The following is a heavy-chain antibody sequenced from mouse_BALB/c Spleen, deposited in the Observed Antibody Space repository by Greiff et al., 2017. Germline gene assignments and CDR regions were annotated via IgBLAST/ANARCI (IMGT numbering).Heavy chain of an antibody. Sequence: LVKPGALVKISCKASGYSFTGYYMHWVKQSHGKSLEWIGYISCYNGATSYNQKFKGKATFTVDTSSSTAYMQFNSLTSEDSAVYYCARGKLGDRYDGYAMDYWGQGTSVTVSS. V-gene: IGHV1S34*01. CDR2: ISCYNGAT. J-gene: IGHJ4*01. CDR3: ARGKLGDRYDGYAMDY. D-gene: IGHD2-14*01. CDR1: GYSFTGYY.